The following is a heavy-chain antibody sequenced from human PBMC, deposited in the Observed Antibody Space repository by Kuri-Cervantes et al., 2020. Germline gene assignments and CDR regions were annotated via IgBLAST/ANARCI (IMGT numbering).Heavy chain of an antibody. CDR1: GYTFTSYG. CDR3: ASGPFGGYDFWSGYHDY. J-gene: IGHJ4*02. V-gene: IGHV1-18*01. Sequence: GGSLRLSCKGSGYTFTSYGISWVRQAPGQGLEWMGWISAYNGNTNYAQKLQGRVTMTTDTSTSTAYMELRSLRSDDTAVYYCASGPFGGYDFWSGYHDYWGQGTLVTVSS. D-gene: IGHD3-3*01. CDR2: ISAYNGNT.